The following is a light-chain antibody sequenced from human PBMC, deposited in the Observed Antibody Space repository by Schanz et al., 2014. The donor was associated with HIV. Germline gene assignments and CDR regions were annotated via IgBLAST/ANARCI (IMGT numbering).Light chain of an antibody. V-gene: IGLV2-14*03. CDR3: CTYAGTITHWL. CDR2: DVS. Sequence: QSALTQPASVSGSPGQSITISCTGTSSDVGGYNYVSWYQQHPGKVPKLIIYDVSNRPSGVSNRFSGSKSDNTASLTISGLQAEDEADYYCCTYAGTITHWLFGGGTKLTVL. J-gene: IGLJ3*02. CDR1: SSDVGGYNY.